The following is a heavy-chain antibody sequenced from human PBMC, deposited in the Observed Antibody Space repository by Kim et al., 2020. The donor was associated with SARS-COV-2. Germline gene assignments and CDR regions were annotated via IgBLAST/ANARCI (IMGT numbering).Heavy chain of an antibody. D-gene: IGHD1-26*01. V-gene: IGHV4-4*09. CDR2: IYFTGSGGST. CDR1: GASLRSHY. Sequence: SETLSLTCTVSGASLRSHYWAWIRQTPGKGLEWIGNIYFTGSGGSTNYNPSLRSRVAISGDTSKNQISLNLTSVTAADTAVHFCSRRPPAGWDVDWGPG. J-gene: IGHJ4*02. CDR3: SRRPPAGWDVD.